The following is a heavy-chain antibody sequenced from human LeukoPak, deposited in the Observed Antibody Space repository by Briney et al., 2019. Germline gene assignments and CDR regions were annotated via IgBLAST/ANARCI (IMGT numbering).Heavy chain of an antibody. J-gene: IGHJ4*02. D-gene: IGHD3-3*01. CDR3: ARVDSDVLRFLEWLPQLDY. CDR1: GFTFSSYS. CDR2: ISSSSSYI. Sequence: GGSLRLTCAASGFTFSSYSMNWVRQAPGKGLEWVSSISSSSSYIYYADSVKGRFTISRDNAKNSLYLQMNSLRAEDTAVYYCARVDSDVLRFLEWLPQLDYWGQGTLVTVSS. V-gene: IGHV3-21*01.